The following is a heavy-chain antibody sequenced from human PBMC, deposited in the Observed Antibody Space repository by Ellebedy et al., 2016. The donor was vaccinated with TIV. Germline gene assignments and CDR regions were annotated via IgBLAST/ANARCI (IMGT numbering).Heavy chain of an antibody. Sequence: ASVKVSXXASGYGFTGYYIHWVRQAPGEGLEWMGWINPNNGGTKSAQTFQGRVTMTRDTSITTAYMEMTSLRSDDTAVYYCARALAARPVGNWFDSWGQGTLVTVPS. CDR1: GYGFTGYY. D-gene: IGHD6-6*01. CDR2: INPNNGGT. J-gene: IGHJ5*01. V-gene: IGHV1-2*02. CDR3: ARALAARPVGNWFDS.